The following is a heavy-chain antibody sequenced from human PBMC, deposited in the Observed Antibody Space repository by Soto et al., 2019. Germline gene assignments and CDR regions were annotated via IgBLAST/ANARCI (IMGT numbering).Heavy chain of an antibody. J-gene: IGHJ4*02. D-gene: IGHD2-8*02. CDR1: GFTFSSYG. Sequence: GGSLRLSCAASGFTFSSYGMHWVRQAPGKGLEWVAVISYDGSNKYYADSVKGRFTISRDNSKNTLYLQMNSLRAEDTALYYCAKGRVVYGYNPQPLDYWGQGTLVTVSS. CDR3: AKGRVVYGYNPQPLDY. V-gene: IGHV3-30*18. CDR2: ISYDGSNK.